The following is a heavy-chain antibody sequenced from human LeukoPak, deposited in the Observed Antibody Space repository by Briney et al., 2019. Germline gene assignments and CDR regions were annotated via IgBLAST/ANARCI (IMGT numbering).Heavy chain of an antibody. CDR2: ISGSSPAT. V-gene: IGHV3-23*01. Sequence: GGSLRLSCVASGFPFSSYTLSWVRQAPGKGLEWVSAISGSSPATYYSGSVKGRCTISRDNSKNTLYLQMNSLRAEDTAVYYCAKERPAGDYFTSDHWGQGTLVTVSS. J-gene: IGHJ4*02. CDR3: AKERPAGDYFTSDH. CDR1: GFPFSSYT. D-gene: IGHD4-17*01.